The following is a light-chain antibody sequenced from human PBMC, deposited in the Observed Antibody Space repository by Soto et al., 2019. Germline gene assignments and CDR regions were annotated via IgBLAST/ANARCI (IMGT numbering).Light chain of an antibody. CDR2: GAS. CDR3: QYYGSSPVT. CDR1: QSVSSSD. Sequence: EILLTQSPGTLSLSPGERATLSCRASQSVSSSDLAWYQQKLGRAPRLLIYGASNRATGIPDRFSGSGSGTDFTLTISRLEPEDFAVYYCQYYGSSPVTFGQGTKLEI. J-gene: IGKJ2*01. V-gene: IGKV3-20*01.